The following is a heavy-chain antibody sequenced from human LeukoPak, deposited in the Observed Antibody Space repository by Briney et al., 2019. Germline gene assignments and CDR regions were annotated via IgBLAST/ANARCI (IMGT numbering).Heavy chain of an antibody. CDR1: GFSFSTNP. D-gene: IGHD3-3*02. Sequence: QPGGSLRLSCAASGFSFSTNPMSWVRQAPGKGLEWVSAISPDKTYYADSVKGRLTISRDNYKNTVDLHMNSQRAEDTAIYYCVKEHVDRAFTRSFEIWGQGIVVTVSS. J-gene: IGHJ3*02. CDR2: ISPDKT. V-gene: IGHV3-23*01. CDR3: VKEHVDRAFTRSFEI.